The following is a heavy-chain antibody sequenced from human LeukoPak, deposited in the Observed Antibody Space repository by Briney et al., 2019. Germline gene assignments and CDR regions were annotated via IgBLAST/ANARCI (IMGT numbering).Heavy chain of an antibody. Sequence: ASVKVSCKASGYTFTGYYMHWARQAPGQGLEWMGWINPNSGGTNYAQKFQGRVTMTRDTSISTAYMELSRLRSDDTAVYYCARGVHIVVVTAIPEDYWGQGTLVTVSS. V-gene: IGHV1-2*02. CDR1: GYTFTGYY. CDR2: INPNSGGT. J-gene: IGHJ4*02. CDR3: ARGVHIVVVTAIPEDY. D-gene: IGHD2-21*02.